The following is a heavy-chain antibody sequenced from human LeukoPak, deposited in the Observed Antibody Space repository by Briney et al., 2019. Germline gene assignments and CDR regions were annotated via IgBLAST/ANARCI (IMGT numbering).Heavy chain of an antibody. CDR3: ARDQSITMVRGGPGLFDP. J-gene: IGHJ5*02. CDR2: VYYSGST. Sequence: SETLSLTCTVSGGSISSYYWSWIRQPPGKGLEWIGYVYYSGSTNYNPSLKSRVTISVDTSKNQFSLKLSSVTAADTAVYYCARDQSITMVRGGPGLFDPWGQGTLVTVSS. D-gene: IGHD3-10*01. CDR1: GGSISSYY. V-gene: IGHV4-59*12.